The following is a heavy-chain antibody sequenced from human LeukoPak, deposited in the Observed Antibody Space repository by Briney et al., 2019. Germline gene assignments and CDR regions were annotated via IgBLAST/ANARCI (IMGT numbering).Heavy chain of an antibody. CDR2: VYTSGIT. Sequence: SETLSLTCTVSGAPLSNYYWSWIRQPAGKGLEWIGRVYTSGITNYNPSFRSRVTMSVDKSKNQLSLKLTSVTAADAAVYYCAGRDYWGQGTLVTVSS. J-gene: IGHJ4*02. CDR3: AGRDY. CDR1: GAPLSNYY. V-gene: IGHV4-4*07.